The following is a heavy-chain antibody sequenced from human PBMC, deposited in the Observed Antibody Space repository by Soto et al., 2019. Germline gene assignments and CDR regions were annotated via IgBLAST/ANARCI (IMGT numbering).Heavy chain of an antibody. V-gene: IGHV3-9*01. J-gene: IGHJ6*02. CDR1: GFTFDDYA. Sequence: PGGSLRLSCAASGFTFDDYAMHWVRQAPGKGLEWVSGISWNSGSIGYADSVKGRFTISRDNAKNSLYLQMNSLRAEDTALYYCAKDIDELSIQPLGGMDVWGQGTTVTVSS. D-gene: IGHD2-2*01. CDR2: ISWNSGSI. CDR3: AKDIDELSIQPLGGMDV.